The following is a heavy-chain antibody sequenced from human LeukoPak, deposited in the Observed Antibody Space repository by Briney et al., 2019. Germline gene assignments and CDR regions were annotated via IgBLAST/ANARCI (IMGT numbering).Heavy chain of an antibody. J-gene: IGHJ3*02. CDR2: ISWNSGSI. D-gene: IGHD2-2*02. CDR3: AKGGQYQLLYVWRAFDI. V-gene: IGHV3-9*01. CDR1: GFTFDDYA. Sequence: GGSLRLSCAASGFTFDDYAMHWVRQAPGKGLEWVSGISWNSGSIGYADSVKGRFTISRDNAKNSLYLQMNSLRAEDTALYYCAKGGQYQLLYVWRAFDIWGQGTMVTVSS.